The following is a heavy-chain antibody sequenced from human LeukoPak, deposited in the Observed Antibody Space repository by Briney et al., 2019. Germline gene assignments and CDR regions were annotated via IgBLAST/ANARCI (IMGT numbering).Heavy chain of an antibody. Sequence: GGSLRLSCAASGFTFSTYAMNWVRQAPGKGLQWVSFISGSGGSTYYADSVKGRFTISRDNSKNTLYLQMNRLRGEDTAVYYFPKGRRYSSSWYGCSTPWGEGAMVTVSS. CDR1: GFTFSTYA. V-gene: IGHV3-23*01. CDR2: ISGSGGST. D-gene: IGHD6-13*01. CDR3: PKGRRYSSSWYGCSTP. J-gene: IGHJ5*02.